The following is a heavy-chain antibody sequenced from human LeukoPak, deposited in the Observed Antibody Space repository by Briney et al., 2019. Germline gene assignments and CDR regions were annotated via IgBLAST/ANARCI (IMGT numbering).Heavy chain of an antibody. V-gene: IGHV1-2*02. Sequence: ASVKVSCKSSGYTFTGYYMHWVRQAPGQGLEWMGWINPNSGGTDYAQKFQGRVTMTRDTSISTAYMELSRLRSDDTAVYYCARDHGDYYGLGRPIDPWGQGTLVTVSS. CDR3: ARDHGDYYGLGRPIDP. CDR1: GYTFTGYY. J-gene: IGHJ5*02. CDR2: INPNSGGT. D-gene: IGHD3-10*01.